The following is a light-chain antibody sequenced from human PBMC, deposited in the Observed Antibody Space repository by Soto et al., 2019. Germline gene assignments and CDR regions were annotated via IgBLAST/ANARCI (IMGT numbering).Light chain of an antibody. CDR1: SSTIGSNN. CDR3: STWDDSLSSVL. J-gene: IGLJ2*01. V-gene: IGLV1-47*01. Sequence: QPVLTQPPSASGTPGQRVTVSCSGSSSTIGSNNVAWYKKLAGSAPKLLIYENDQRPSGVPDRFSGSKSGTSASLAISGLRPEDEATYYCSTWDDSLSSVLFGGGTKLTVL. CDR2: END.